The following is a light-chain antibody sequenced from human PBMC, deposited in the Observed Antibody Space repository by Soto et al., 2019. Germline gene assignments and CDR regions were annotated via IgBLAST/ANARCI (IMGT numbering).Light chain of an antibody. CDR3: QQLNNFPLT. V-gene: IGKV1-9*01. CDR2: AAP. J-gene: IGKJ4*01. Sequence: DIQLTQSPSFLSASVGDRVTITCRASQGITRYLAWYQQKPGKAPKLLIYAAPTLQSGVPSRFSGGGSGTEFTLTISSLQPEDFATYYCQQLNNFPLTCGGGTKVEIK. CDR1: QGITRY.